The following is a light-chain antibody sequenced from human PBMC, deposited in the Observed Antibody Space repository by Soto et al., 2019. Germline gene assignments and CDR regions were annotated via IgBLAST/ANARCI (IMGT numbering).Light chain of an antibody. CDR1: SSDVGYYNY. CDR2: EVS. V-gene: IGLV2-14*01. Sequence: QSALTQPASVSGSPGQSITISCTGTSSDVGYYNYVSWYQHHPGKFPKLMIYEVSNRPSGVSNRFSGYKSGNTASLTISGLQAEDEADYYCSSYTTSSTQVFGGGTKVTVL. J-gene: IGLJ3*02. CDR3: SSYTTSSTQV.